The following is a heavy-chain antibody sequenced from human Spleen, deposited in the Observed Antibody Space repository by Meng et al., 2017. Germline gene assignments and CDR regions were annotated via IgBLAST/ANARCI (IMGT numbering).Heavy chain of an antibody. CDR1: GGSISSTKW. Sequence: LRQGVGPGLVKPSGTLSLTCAVSGGSISSTKWWNWVRQTPGKGLEWIGEIYHSGSTNYNPSLRSRVTMSVDGSKNQFSLKLTSVTAADTAVYYCASYNSGWPQFDSWGQGTLVTVSS. V-gene: IGHV4-4*02. CDR2: IYHSGST. J-gene: IGHJ4*02. CDR3: ASYNSGWPQFDS. D-gene: IGHD6-19*01.